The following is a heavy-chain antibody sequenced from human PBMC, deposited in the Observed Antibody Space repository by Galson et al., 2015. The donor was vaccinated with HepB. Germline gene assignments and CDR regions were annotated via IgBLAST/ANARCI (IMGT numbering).Heavy chain of an antibody. CDR1: GGSFSGHY. CDR3: AGRPFGDDSYGYAFDY. V-gene: IGHV4-59*11. J-gene: IGHJ4*02. CDR2: IYNTGST. D-gene: IGHD5-18*01. Sequence: LSLTCAVYGGSFSGHYWSWIRQPPGKGLEWIGNIYNTGSTNYNVSLKSRVTISLDTSKNQFSLILSSVTAADTAVYYCAGRPFGDDSYGYAFDYWGLGSLVTVSS.